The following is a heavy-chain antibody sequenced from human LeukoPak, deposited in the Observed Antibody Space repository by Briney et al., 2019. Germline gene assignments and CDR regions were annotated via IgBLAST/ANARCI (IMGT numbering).Heavy chain of an antibody. CDR2: ISYDGNDK. Sequence: GGSLRLSCAASGFILSRYGLHWVREAPGKGLEGGTIISYDGNDKYYADSVKGRFTSSRDNSKNTLYLQMNSLRPEDTAVYYCAKSPGSGYYYTGLGFYFDYWGQGTLVTVSS. CDR3: AKSPGSGYYYTGLGFYFDY. D-gene: IGHD3-22*01. CDR1: GFILSRYG. J-gene: IGHJ4*02. V-gene: IGHV3-30*18.